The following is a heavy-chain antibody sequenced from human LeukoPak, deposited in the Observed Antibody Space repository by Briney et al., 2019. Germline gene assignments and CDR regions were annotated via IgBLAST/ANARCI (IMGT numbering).Heavy chain of an antibody. CDR1: GLGFSSYG. CDR3: ARDPGRYDILTGYYTGFDY. V-gene: IGHV3-33*05. CDR2: MEFDGSNK. Sequence: PGGSLRLSCVASGLGFSSYGMHWVRQAPGKGREWVAFMEFDGSNKYYAESVKGRFTVSRDNSKNTLYLQMNSLRAEDTAVYYCARDPGRYDILTGYYTGFDYWGQGTLVTVSS. D-gene: IGHD3-9*01. J-gene: IGHJ4*02.